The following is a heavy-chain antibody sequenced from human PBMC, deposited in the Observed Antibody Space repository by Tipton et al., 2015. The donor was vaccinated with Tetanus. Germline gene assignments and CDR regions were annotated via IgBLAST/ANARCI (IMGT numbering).Heavy chain of an antibody. V-gene: IGHV4-31*02. CDR3: ARAGFEGSSSSGYFDH. J-gene: IGHJ4*02. CDR1: DGPVSSGGHY. D-gene: IGHD2-2*01. Sequence: LRLSCTVSDGPVSSGGHYWGWVRQLPGKGLEWIGCIYYSGTTYYNPSLRSRLSISVDTSKNQFSLSLASVTAADTAIYYCARAGFEGSSSSGYFDHWGLGVLVTVSS. CDR2: IYYSGTT.